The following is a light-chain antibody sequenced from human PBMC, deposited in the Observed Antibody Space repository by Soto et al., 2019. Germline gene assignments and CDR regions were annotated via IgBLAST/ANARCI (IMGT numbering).Light chain of an antibody. V-gene: IGLV3-21*02. CDR1: NIGSKS. J-gene: IGLJ2*01. Sequence: SYELTQPPSVSVAPGQTARITCGGKNIGSKSVHWYQQKPGQAPVLVVYDDSDRPSGIPERFSGSNSGNTATLTISRVEAGDEADYYCQVWDSSSEHVVFGGGTNVTVL. CDR2: DDS. CDR3: QVWDSSSEHVV.